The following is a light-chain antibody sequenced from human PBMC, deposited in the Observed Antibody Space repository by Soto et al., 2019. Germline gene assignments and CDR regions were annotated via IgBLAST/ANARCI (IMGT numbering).Light chain of an antibody. V-gene: IGKV3-15*01. J-gene: IGKJ2*01. CDR1: QSLSHN. CDR3: QHYDTLYT. CDR2: GAS. Sequence: EIVMTQSPATLSVSPGDRATLSCRASQSLSHNLAWYQQKPGQAPRLLIYGASTRATGIPARFSGSRSGKDFPLTISRLEPEDLAVYYCQHYDTLYTFGQGTKVDIK.